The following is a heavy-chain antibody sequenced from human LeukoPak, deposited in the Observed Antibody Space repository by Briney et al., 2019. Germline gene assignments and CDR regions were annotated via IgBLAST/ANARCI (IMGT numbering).Heavy chain of an antibody. D-gene: IGHD2-8*01. Sequence: PGGSLRLSCAASGFTFSSYAMSWVRQAPGKGLELVSVISGSGGRTYYADSVKGRFTISRDNSKSTLYLQMNSLRAEDTAVYYCAKKIVVMVSPYYFDYWGQGTLVTVSS. CDR1: GFTFSSYA. V-gene: IGHV3-23*01. CDR3: AKKIVVMVSPYYFDY. CDR2: ISGSGGRT. J-gene: IGHJ4*02.